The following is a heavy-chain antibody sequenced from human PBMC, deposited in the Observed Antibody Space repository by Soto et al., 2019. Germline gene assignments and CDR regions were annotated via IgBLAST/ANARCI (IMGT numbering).Heavy chain of an antibody. D-gene: IGHD2-2*01. J-gene: IGHJ6*02. V-gene: IGHV3-23*01. CDR3: AKVAPGPRAAIYRRLDV. CDR1: GFTFSSYA. Sequence: HPGGSLRLSCAASGFTFSSYAMSWVRQAPGKGLEWVSAISGSGGSTYYADSVKGRFTISRDNSKNTLYLQMNSLRAEDTAVYYCAKVAPGPRAAIYRRLDVWGQGTTVTVSS. CDR2: ISGSGGST.